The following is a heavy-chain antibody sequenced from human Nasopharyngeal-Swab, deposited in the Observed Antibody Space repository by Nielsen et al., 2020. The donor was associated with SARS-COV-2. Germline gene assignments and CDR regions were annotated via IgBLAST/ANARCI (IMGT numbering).Heavy chain of an antibody. J-gene: IGHJ3*02. CDR1: GGSISSYY. D-gene: IGHD1-1*01. CDR3: ARGGLERSDAFDI. V-gene: IGHV4-59*01. Sequence: SETLSLTCTVSGGSISSYYWSWIRQPPGKGLEWIGYIYYSGSTNYNPSLKSRVTISVDTSKNQFSLKLSSVTAADTAVYYCARGGLERSDAFDIWGQGIMVTVSS. CDR2: IYYSGST.